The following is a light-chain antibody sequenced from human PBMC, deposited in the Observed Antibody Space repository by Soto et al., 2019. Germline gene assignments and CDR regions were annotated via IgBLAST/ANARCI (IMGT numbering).Light chain of an antibody. Sequence: DIRLTQSPSFLSASVGDRVTITCRASQGISSSLAWYQQKPGKAPNLLIYSASTLPSGVPSRFSGSGSGTEFTLTISSLQPEDCATYYCQQLNSFPPLFGGGTKVEIK. V-gene: IGKV1-9*01. CDR2: SAS. CDR1: QGISSS. J-gene: IGKJ4*01. CDR3: QQLNSFPPL.